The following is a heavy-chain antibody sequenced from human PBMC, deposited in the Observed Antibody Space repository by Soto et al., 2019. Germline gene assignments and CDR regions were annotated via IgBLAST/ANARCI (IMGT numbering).Heavy chain of an antibody. CDR2: ISGSGGST. V-gene: IGHV3-23*01. D-gene: IGHD3-10*01. Sequence: GGSPGLSCAASGFSFSSDAMSWVRQAPGKGLEWVSAISGSGGSTYYADSVKGRFTISRDNSKNTVYLQMNSLRAEDTAVYYCKRDRENCGCFDYWGQGIVVSVSS. CDR3: KRDRENCGCFDY. CDR1: GFSFSSDA. J-gene: IGHJ4*02.